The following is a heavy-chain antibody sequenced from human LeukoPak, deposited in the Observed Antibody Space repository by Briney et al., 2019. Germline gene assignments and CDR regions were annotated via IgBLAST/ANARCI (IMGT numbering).Heavy chain of an antibody. D-gene: IGHD2-15*01. V-gene: IGHV4-59*12. Sequence: PSETLSLTCTVSGGSISSYYWSWIRQPPGKGLEWIGYIYYSGSTYYNPSLKSRVTISVDRSKNQFSLRLTSVTAADTAVYFCAREAATGYFDYCGQGTLVGVSS. CDR2: IYYSGST. J-gene: IGHJ4*02. CDR3: AREAATGYFDY. CDR1: GGSISSYY.